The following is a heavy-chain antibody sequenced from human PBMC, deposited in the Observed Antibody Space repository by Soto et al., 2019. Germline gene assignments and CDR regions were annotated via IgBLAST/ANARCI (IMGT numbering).Heavy chain of an antibody. CDR1: GVTFSSYA. D-gene: IGHD6-19*01. J-gene: IGHJ4*02. CDR3: AREEGIAVAGTHYFDY. Sequence: GASVKVSCKASGVTFSSYAISWVRQAPGQGLEWMGGIIPIFGTANYAQKFQGRVTITADESTSTAYMELSSLRSEDTAVYYCAREEGIAVAGTHYFDYWGQGTLVTVSS. V-gene: IGHV1-69*13. CDR2: IIPIFGTA.